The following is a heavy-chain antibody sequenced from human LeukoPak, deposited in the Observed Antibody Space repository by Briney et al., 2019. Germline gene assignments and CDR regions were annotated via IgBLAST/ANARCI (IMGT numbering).Heavy chain of an antibody. J-gene: IGHJ3*02. Sequence: GESLKISCKGPGYSFTSYWIGWVRPMPGKGLEWMGIIYPGDSDTRYSPSFQGQVTISADKSISTAYLQWSSLKASDTAMYYCARQIRPPYYYDSSGYYHLLDIWGQGTMVTVSS. V-gene: IGHV5-51*01. D-gene: IGHD3-22*01. CDR1: GYSFTSYW. CDR3: ARQIRPPYYYDSSGYYHLLDI. CDR2: IYPGDSDT.